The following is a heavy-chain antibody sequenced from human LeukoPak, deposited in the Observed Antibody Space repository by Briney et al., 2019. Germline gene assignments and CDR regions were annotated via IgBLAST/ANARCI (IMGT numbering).Heavy chain of an antibody. Sequence: ASVKVSCKASGYTFTNFGVSWVRQAPGQGLEYMGWMSLDNGRKHYAQKLQGRVTLTADTSTSTAYMELSSLRSEDTAVYYCARDRPKCRGYYCYNWFDPWGQGTLVTVSS. CDR1: GYTFTNFG. J-gene: IGHJ5*02. V-gene: IGHV1-18*01. CDR3: ARDRPKCRGYYCYNWFDP. D-gene: IGHD3-16*02. CDR2: MSLDNGRK.